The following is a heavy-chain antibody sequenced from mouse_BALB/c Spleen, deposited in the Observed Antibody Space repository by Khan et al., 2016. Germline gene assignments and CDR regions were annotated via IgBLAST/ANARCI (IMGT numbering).Heavy chain of an antibody. V-gene: IGHV5-17*02. CDR1: GFIFSSFG. J-gene: IGHJ3*01. CDR2: ISGGSTSF. CDR3: ATDKWDFDVGVFAY. Sequence: EVELVESGGGLVQPGGSRKLSCAASGFIFSSFGMHWVRRSPEKGLEWVAYISGGSTSFYYADTIKGRFTVSRDNPKHTRLLQLTSLRSEDTAMYSCATDKWDFDVGVFAYWGQGTLVTVSA. D-gene: IGHD4-1*02.